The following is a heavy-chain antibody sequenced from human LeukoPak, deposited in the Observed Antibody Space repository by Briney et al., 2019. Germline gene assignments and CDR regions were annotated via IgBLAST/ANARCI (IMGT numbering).Heavy chain of an antibody. CDR2: INHSGST. J-gene: IGHJ4*02. Sequence: SETLSLTCAVYGGSFSGYYWSWIRQPPGKGLEWIGEINHSGSTNYSPSLKSRVTISVDTSKNQFSLKLSSVTAADTAVYYCARGGYDYIWGSYRYRNHYFDYWGQGTLVTVSS. V-gene: IGHV4-34*01. CDR1: GGSFSGYY. D-gene: IGHD3-16*02. CDR3: ARGGYDYIWGSYRYRNHYFDY.